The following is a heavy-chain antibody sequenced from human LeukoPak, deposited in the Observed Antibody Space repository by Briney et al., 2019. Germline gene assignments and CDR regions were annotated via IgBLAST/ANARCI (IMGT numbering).Heavy chain of an antibody. Sequence: GASVKVSCKASGDTFSKYGISWVRQAPGQGLEWMGRIIPILEGIDYAQKFQGRVSITADKSTSTAYMELSSLRSEDTAVYYCARDTDYGDYAYYFDYWGQGTLVTVSS. CDR3: ARDTDYGDYAYYFDY. J-gene: IGHJ4*02. CDR1: GDTFSKYG. CDR2: IIPILEGI. D-gene: IGHD4-17*01. V-gene: IGHV1-69*04.